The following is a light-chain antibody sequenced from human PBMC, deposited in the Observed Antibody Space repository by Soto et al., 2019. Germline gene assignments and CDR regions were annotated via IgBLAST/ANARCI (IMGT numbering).Light chain of an antibody. CDR1: SSNIGRAS. V-gene: IGLV1-44*01. Sequence: QSVLTQPPSASGTPGQRVTISCSGSSSNIGRASVNWYQQLPGTAPKLLIYNNNQWPSGVPDRFSGSKSGTSASLAISGLQSEDEADYYCAAWDDSLNGLYVFGSGTKLTVL. CDR2: NNN. J-gene: IGLJ1*01. CDR3: AAWDDSLNGLYV.